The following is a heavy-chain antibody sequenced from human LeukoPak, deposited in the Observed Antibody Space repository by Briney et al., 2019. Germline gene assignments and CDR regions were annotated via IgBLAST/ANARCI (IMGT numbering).Heavy chain of an antibody. CDR3: ARDDFWSGYLRD. V-gene: IGHV4-31*03. Sequence: SQTLSLTCTVSGGSISSGGYYWSWIRQHPGKGLEWIGYIYYSGSTYYNPSLKSRVTISVDTSKNQFSLKLSSVTAADTAVYYCARDDFWSGYLRDWGQGTLVTVSS. D-gene: IGHD3-3*01. CDR2: IYYSGST. J-gene: IGHJ4*02. CDR1: GGSISSGGYY.